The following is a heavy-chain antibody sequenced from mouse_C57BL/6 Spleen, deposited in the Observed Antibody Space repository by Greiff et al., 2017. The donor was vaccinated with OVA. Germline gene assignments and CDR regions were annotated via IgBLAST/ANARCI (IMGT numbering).Heavy chain of an antibody. CDR1: GYSITSGYD. J-gene: IGHJ2*01. Sequence: DVKLVESGPGMVKPSQSLSLTCTVTGYSITSGYDWHWIRHFPGNKLEWMGYISYSGSTNYNPSLKSRISITHDTSKNHFFLKLNSVTTEDTATYYCARDGDGYGFDYWGQGTTLTVSS. D-gene: IGHD2-3*01. CDR2: ISYSGST. V-gene: IGHV3-1*01. CDR3: ARDGDGYGFDY.